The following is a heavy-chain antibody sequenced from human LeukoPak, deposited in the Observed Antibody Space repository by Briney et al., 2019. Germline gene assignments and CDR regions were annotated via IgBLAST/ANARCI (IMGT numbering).Heavy chain of an antibody. V-gene: IGHV4-30-4*01. J-gene: IGHJ5*02. Sequence: SGSTYYNPSLKSRVTISVDTSKNQFSLKLSSVTAADTAVYYCARTDIVVVPAAISWFDPWGQGTLVTVSS. CDR2: SGST. CDR3: ARTDIVVVPAAISWFDP. D-gene: IGHD2-2*02.